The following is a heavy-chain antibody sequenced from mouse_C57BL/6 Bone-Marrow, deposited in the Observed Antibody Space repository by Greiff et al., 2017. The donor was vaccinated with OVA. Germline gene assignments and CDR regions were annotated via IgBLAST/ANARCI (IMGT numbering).Heavy chain of an antibody. CDR1: GFTFSNYW. Sequence: EVQLVESGGGLVQPGGSMKLSCVASGFTFSNYWMNWVRQSPEKGLEWVAQIRLKSDNYATHYAESVKGRFTISRDDSKSSVYLQMNNLRAEDTGIYYCTGRATVVDYAMDYWGQGTSVTVSS. CDR3: TGRATVVDYAMDY. J-gene: IGHJ4*01. CDR2: IRLKSDNYAT. V-gene: IGHV6-3*01. D-gene: IGHD1-1*01.